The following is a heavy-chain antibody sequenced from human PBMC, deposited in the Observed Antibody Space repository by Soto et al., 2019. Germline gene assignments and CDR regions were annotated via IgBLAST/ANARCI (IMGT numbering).Heavy chain of an antibody. CDR2: ISSSGSTI. Sequence: GGSLRLSCTASGFTFSNYQMNWVRQAPGKGLEWISYISSSGSTIYYADSVKGRFIISRDNAKNSLYLQMNSLGAEDTAVYYCAKTYYYDEGFYWGQGTLVTVS. CDR3: AKTYYYDEGFY. V-gene: IGHV3-48*03. CDR1: GFTFSNYQ. D-gene: IGHD3-22*01. J-gene: IGHJ4*02.